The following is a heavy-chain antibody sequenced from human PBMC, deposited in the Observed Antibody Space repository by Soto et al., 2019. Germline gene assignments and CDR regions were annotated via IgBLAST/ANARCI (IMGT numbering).Heavy chain of an antibody. Sequence: PSETLSLTCAVSGGSISSSNWWSWVRQPPGKGLEWIGEIYHSGSTNYNPSLKSRVTISVDKSKNQFSLKLSSVTAADTAVYYCARAGLLWFGESGYFDYWGQGTLVTVS. CDR3: ARAGLLWFGESGYFDY. CDR2: IYHSGST. CDR1: GGSISSSNW. V-gene: IGHV4-4*02. D-gene: IGHD3-10*01. J-gene: IGHJ4*02.